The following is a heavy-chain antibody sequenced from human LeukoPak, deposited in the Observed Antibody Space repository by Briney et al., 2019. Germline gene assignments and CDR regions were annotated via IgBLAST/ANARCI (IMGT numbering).Heavy chain of an antibody. D-gene: IGHD3-3*01. CDR1: GFTFSSYE. CDR3: ARGRILEWFAEYYFDY. CDR2: ISSSGSTI. J-gene: IGHJ4*02. V-gene: IGHV3-48*03. Sequence: SGGSLRLSCAASGFTFSSYEMNWVRQAPGKGLEWASYISSSGSTIYYADSVKGRFTISRDNAKNSLYLQMNSLRAEDTAVYYCARGRILEWFAEYYFDYWGQGTLVTVSS.